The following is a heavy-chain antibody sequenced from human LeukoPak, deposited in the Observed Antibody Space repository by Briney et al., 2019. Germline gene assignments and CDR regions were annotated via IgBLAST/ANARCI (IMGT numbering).Heavy chain of an antibody. J-gene: IGHJ3*02. CDR1: GYTFTGYY. V-gene: IGHV1-2*02. D-gene: IGHD1-26*01. CDR3: ARDGELLTVGAFDI. Sequence: SVKVSCKASGYTFTGYYMHWVRQAPGQGLEWMGWINPNSGGTNYAQKFQGRVTMTRDTSISTAYMELSRLRSDDTAVYYCARDGELLTVGAFDIWGQGTMVTVSS. CDR2: INPNSGGT.